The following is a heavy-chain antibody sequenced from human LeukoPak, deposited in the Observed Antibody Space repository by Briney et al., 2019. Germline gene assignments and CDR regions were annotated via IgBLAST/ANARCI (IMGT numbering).Heavy chain of an antibody. CDR1: GVSISSSNSY. CDR2: IYYSGNT. Sequence: KPSETLSLTCTVSGVSISSSNSYWGWIRQPPGKGLEWIGSIYYSGNTYYNASLKSRVTISIDTSKNQFSLKLTSVTAADTAVYYCARAPHTTVVRGVTNWFDPWGQGTLVTVSS. D-gene: IGHD3-10*01. CDR3: ARAPHTTVVRGVTNWFDP. J-gene: IGHJ5*02. V-gene: IGHV4-39*01.